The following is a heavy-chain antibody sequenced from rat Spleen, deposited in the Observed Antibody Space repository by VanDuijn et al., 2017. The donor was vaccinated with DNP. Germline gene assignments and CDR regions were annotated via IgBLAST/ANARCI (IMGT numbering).Heavy chain of an antibody. CDR2: ISYIGST. Sequence: EVQLQESGPGLVKPSQSLSLTCSVTDYSITSSYRWSWIRKFPGNKMEWIGYISYIGSTSYTPSLKSRILITRDTSRNKFFRQFTLVTTEATATDCRARWGYYLDYWGQGVMVTVSS. CDR3: ARWGYYLDY. D-gene: IGHD4-3*01. J-gene: IGHJ2*01. V-gene: IGHV3-1*01. CDR1: DYSITSSY.